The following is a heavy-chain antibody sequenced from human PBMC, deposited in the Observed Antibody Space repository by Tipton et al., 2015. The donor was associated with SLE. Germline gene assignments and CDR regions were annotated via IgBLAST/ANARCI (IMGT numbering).Heavy chain of an antibody. CDR2: ISYSGST. J-gene: IGHJ4*02. D-gene: IGHD2-21*02. Sequence: TLSLTCTVSGDTISDHYWSWIRQPPGKGLEWIGYISYSGSTNYSPSLKSRVTISLDTSKTQFSLTLSSVTAEDTAVYYCAREGDYYFDYWGQGTLVTVSS. CDR1: GDTISDHY. CDR3: AREGDYYFDY. V-gene: IGHV4-59*11.